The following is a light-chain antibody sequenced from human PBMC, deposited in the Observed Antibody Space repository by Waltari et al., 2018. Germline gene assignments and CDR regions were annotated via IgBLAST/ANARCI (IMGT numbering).Light chain of an antibody. V-gene: IGKV3-11*01. Sequence: EIVLTQSPVTLSLSPGDRATLSCRASQSVSSYLGWYQQKPGKAPRLRIYDASNRATGIPARFSGSGSGTDFTLTIGSLEPEDSAVYYCQQRSNWPALTFGGGTKVEIK. CDR3: QQRSNWPALT. CDR2: DAS. CDR1: QSVSSY. J-gene: IGKJ4*01.